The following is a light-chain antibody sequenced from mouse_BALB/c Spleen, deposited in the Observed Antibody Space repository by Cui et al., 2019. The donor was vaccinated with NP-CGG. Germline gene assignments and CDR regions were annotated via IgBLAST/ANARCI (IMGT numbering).Light chain of an antibody. CDR2: GTN. J-gene: IGLJ1*01. V-gene: IGLV1*01. CDR1: TGAVTTSNY. CDR3: ALWYSNHWV. Sequence: QAVVPQESVLTTSPGETVTLTCCSSTGAVTTSNYANWVQEKPDHLFTGLIGGTNNRAPGVPARFSGSLIGDKASLTITGAQTEDEAIYFCALWYSNHWVFGGGTKLTVL.